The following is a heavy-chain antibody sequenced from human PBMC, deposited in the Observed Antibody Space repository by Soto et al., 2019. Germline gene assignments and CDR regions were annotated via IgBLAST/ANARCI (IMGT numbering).Heavy chain of an antibody. CDR1: GGSISNGGYS. V-gene: IGHV4-30-2*01. J-gene: IGHJ4*02. Sequence: LSETLSLTCAVSGGSISNGGYSWSWIRQPPGKGLEWIGNIFHSGSTYYNPSLKSRVTMSVDRSKNQFSLDLSSVTAADTAVYYCARGTAQPYYFDSWGQGTLVTVSS. CDR2: IFHSGST. CDR3: ARGTAQPYYFDS.